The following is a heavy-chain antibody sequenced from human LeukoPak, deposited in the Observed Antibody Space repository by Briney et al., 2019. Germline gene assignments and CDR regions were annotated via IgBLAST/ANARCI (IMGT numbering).Heavy chain of an antibody. V-gene: IGHV3-15*01. CDR2: IKSKTDGGTT. J-gene: IGHJ4*02. CDR1: GFPFSNAW. CDR3: ITRAN. Sequence: GGSLRLSCTASGFPFSNAWMNWVRQAPGKGLEWVGRIKSKTDGGTTDYAAPVKGRFTISRDGSENTVYLQMSSLQIEDTAVYYCITRANWGQGTLVTVSS.